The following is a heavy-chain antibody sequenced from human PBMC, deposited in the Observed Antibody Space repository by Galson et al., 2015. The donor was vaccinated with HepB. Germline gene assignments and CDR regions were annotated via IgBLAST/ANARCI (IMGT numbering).Heavy chain of an antibody. CDR3: ARPTVEMATAPKHYYYYGMDV. V-gene: IGHV3-30*04. CDR1: GFTFSSYA. D-gene: IGHD5-24*01. Sequence: SLRLSCAASGFTFSSYAMHWVRQAPGKGLEWVAVISYDGSNKYYADSVKGRFTISRDNSKNTLYLQMNSLRAEDTAVYYCARPTVEMATAPKHYYYYGMDVWGQGTTVTVSS. CDR2: ISYDGSNK. J-gene: IGHJ6*02.